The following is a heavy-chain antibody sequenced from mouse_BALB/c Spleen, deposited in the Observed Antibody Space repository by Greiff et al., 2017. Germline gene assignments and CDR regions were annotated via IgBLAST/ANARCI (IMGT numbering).Heavy chain of an antibody. V-gene: IGHV1-7*01. D-gene: IGHD3-2*01. CDR2: INPSTGYT. CDR3: ARRQLGLRRAMDY. Sequence: QVQLKQSGAELAKPGASVKMSCKASGYTFTSYWMHWVKQRPGQGLEWIGYINPSTGYTEYNQKFKDKATLTADKSSSTAYMQLSSLTSEDSAVYYCARRQLGLRRAMDYWGQGTSVTVSS. J-gene: IGHJ4*01. CDR1: GYTFTSYW.